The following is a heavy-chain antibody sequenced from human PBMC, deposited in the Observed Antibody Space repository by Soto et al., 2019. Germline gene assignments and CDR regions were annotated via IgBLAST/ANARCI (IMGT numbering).Heavy chain of an antibody. J-gene: IGHJ6*02. D-gene: IGHD3-22*01. CDR3: TTLGHYYDSSPLDV. V-gene: IGHV3-15*07. CDR1: GFTFSNAW. Sequence: GSLRLSCAASGFTFSNAWMNWVRQAPGRGLEWVGRIKSKTDDGTTDYAAPVKGRFTISRDDSKNTLYLQMNSLKTEDTAVYYCTTLGHYYDSSPLDVWGQGTTVTVSS. CDR2: IKSKTDDGTT.